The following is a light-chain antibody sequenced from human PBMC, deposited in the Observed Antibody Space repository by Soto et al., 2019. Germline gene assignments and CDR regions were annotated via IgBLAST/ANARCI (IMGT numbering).Light chain of an antibody. CDR3: SSYVGSKV. CDR2: EVS. Sequence: QSVLTQPPSASGSLGQAVTISCTGTSSDVGGYNYVSWYQQHPGKAPKLMISEVSKRPSGGPDRFSGSKSGNTASLTVSGLQAEDEADYYCSSYVGSKVFGGGTKVTVL. V-gene: IGLV2-8*01. CDR1: SSDVGGYNY. J-gene: IGLJ3*02.